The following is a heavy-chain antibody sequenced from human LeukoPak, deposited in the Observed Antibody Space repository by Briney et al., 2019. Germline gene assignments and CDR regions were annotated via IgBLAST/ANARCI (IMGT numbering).Heavy chain of an antibody. J-gene: IGHJ4*02. CDR1: GGSFSGYY. Sequence: SETLSLTCAVYGGSFSGYYWSWIRQPPGKGLEWIGEINHSGSTNYNPSLKSRVTISVDTSKNQFSLKLSSVTAADTAVYYCARGSWYEGLGYWGQGTLVTVSS. CDR2: INHSGST. V-gene: IGHV4-34*01. CDR3: ARGSWYEGLGY. D-gene: IGHD6-13*01.